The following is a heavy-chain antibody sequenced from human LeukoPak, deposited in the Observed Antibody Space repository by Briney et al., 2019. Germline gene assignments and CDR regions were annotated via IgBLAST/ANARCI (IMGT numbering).Heavy chain of an antibody. V-gene: IGHV4-59*01. CDR2: IYYSGST. CDR1: GGSISSYY. J-gene: IGHJ6*03. D-gene: IGHD4-17*01. CDR3: ARVAGTNYHYYYMDV. Sequence: SETLSLTCPVSGGSISSYYWGWIRQPPGKGLEWIGYIYYSGSTNYNPSLKSRVTISVDTSKNQFSLKLSSVTAADTAVYYCARVAGTNYHYYYMDVWGKGTTVTVSS.